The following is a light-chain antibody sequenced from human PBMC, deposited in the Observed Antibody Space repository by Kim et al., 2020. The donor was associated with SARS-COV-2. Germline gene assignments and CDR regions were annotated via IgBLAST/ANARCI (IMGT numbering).Light chain of an antibody. CDR3: NSRESNDYVV. CDR1: SLRSYY. CDR2: GKD. J-gene: IGLJ2*01. Sequence: SSELTQDPAVSVALGQTVRITCQGDSLRSYYATWYQQKPGQAPKVVIYGKDNRHSGVPDRVCGSSSGNTAYLTITGTQAGDEADYYCNSRESNDYVVFGG. V-gene: IGLV3-19*01.